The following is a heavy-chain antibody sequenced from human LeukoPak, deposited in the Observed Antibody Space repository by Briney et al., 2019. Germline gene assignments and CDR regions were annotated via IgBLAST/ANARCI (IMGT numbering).Heavy chain of an antibody. CDR3: ARDKSNPYFDY. V-gene: IGHV3-7*01. D-gene: IGHD4-11*01. CDR1: GLTFGSYW. CDR2: IKQDGSEK. Sequence: GGSLRLSCAASGLTFGSYWMSWVRQAPGKGLEWVANIKQDGSEKNYVDSVKGRFTISRDNAKNSLYLQMNSLRAEDTAVYYCARDKSNPYFDYWGQGTLVTVSS. J-gene: IGHJ4*02.